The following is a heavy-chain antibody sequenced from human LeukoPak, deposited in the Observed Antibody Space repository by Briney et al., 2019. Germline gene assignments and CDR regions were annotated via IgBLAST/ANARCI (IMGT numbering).Heavy chain of an antibody. CDR2: IQYDGSNE. Sequence: GGSLRLSCAASGFTSSNAWMSWVRQAPGKGLEWVAYIQYDGSNEQYAHSVKGRFRISRDSSKNMLYLQMNSLRAEDTAVYYCAKDRCSDGIGCFYYYMDVWGKGTTVTISS. V-gene: IGHV3-30*02. CDR3: AKDRCSDGIGCFYYYMDV. D-gene: IGHD2-15*01. J-gene: IGHJ6*03. CDR1: GFTSSNAW.